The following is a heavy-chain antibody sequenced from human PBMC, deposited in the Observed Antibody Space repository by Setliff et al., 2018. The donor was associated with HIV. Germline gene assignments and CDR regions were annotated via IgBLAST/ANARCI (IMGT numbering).Heavy chain of an antibody. D-gene: IGHD1-1*01. CDR1: GYNFTNYG. Sequence: ASVKVSCKASGYNFTNYGIGWVRQAPGQGLEYLGWIGTYSGNTDYAQSVQGRVTMTRDTSTGTVYMELGSLISDDTAVYYCARVGPESLPYTWDDEADTFDIWGQGTMVTVSS. J-gene: IGHJ3*02. CDR3: ARVGPESLPYTWDDEADTFDI. CDR2: IGTYSGNT. V-gene: IGHV1-18*01.